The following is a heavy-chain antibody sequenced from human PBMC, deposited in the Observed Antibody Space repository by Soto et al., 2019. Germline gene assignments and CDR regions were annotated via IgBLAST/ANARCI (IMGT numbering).Heavy chain of an antibody. CDR1: GFTFSSYA. V-gene: IGHV3-23*01. CDR2: ISGSGGST. D-gene: IGHD1-26*01. J-gene: IGHJ5*02. CDR3: AKDYQSGSSYHWFDP. Sequence: EVQLLESGGGLVQPGGSLRLSCAASGFTFSSYAMSWVRQAPGQGLEWVSAISGSGGSTYYADSVKGRLTISRDNSKNTLSLQMNSLRAEDTAVYYCAKDYQSGSSYHWFDPWGQGTLVTVSS.